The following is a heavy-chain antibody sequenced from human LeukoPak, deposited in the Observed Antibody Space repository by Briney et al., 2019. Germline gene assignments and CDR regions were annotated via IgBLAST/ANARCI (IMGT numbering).Heavy chain of an antibody. CDR3: AKVLLFTFGGVIVIQGGDY. J-gene: IGHJ4*02. CDR1: GFTFSSYA. D-gene: IGHD3-16*02. V-gene: IGHV3-23*01. Sequence: GGSLRLSCAASGFTFSSYAMSWVRQAPGKGLEWVSAISGSGGSTYYADSVKGRFTIPRDNSKNTLYLQMNSLRAEDTEVYYYAKVLLFTFGGVIVIQGGDYWGQGTLVTVSS. CDR2: ISGSGGST.